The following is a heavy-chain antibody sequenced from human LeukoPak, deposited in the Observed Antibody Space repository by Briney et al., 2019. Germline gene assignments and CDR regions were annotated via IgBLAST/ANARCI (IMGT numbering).Heavy chain of an antibody. V-gene: IGHV4-59*01. J-gene: IGHJ2*01. CDR2: IYYSGST. D-gene: IGHD3/OR15-3a*01. CDR3: ARHFGLGVGSRFFDL. Sequence: SETLSLTCTVSGGSISSYYWSWIRQPPGKGLEWIGYIYYSGSTNYNPSLKSRVTISVDTAKNQFSLKLSSVTAADTAVYYCARHFGLGVGSRFFDLWGRGTLVTVSS. CDR1: GGSISSYY.